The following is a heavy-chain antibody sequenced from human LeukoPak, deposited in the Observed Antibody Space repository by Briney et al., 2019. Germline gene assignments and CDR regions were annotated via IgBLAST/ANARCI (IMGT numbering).Heavy chain of an antibody. V-gene: IGHV4-4*07. J-gene: IGHJ5*01. Sequence: PSETLSLTCTVSGGSISSYYWSWIRQPAGKGLEWIGRIYPSGSTNYNPSLKSRVTMSVDTSKNQFSLKLTSVTAADTAVYYCARVYCTGGSCFAGWFDSWGQGTLVTVSS. CDR1: GGSISSYY. CDR2: IYPSGST. D-gene: IGHD2-8*02. CDR3: ARVYCTGGSCFAGWFDS.